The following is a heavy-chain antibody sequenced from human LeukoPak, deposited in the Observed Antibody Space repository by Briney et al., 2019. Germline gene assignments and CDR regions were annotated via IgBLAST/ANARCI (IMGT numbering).Heavy chain of an antibody. V-gene: IGHV1-2*02. Sequence: GASVKVSCKASGYTFTGYYIHWVRQAPGQGLEWMGWINPNSGGTNYAQKFQGRVTMTRDTSISTAYMELSRLRSDDTAVYYCARRAAQYYYDSSGYSPISYWGQGTLVTVSS. CDR2: INPNSGGT. CDR1: GYTFTGYY. D-gene: IGHD3-22*01. J-gene: IGHJ4*02. CDR3: ARRAAQYYYDSSGYSPISY.